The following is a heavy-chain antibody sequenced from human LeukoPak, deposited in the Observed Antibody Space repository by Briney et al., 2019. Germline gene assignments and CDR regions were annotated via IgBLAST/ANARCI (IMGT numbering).Heavy chain of an antibody. CDR1: GFTFSSYG. V-gene: IGHV3-33*01. CDR3: ARMTARDDAFDI. Sequence: GGSLRLSCAASGFTFSSYGMHWVRQAPGKGLEWVAVIWYDGSNKYYADSVKGRFTISRDNSKNTLYLQMNSLRAEDTAVYYCARMTARDDAFDIWGQGTMVTVS. J-gene: IGHJ3*02. D-gene: IGHD5-18*01. CDR2: IWYDGSNK.